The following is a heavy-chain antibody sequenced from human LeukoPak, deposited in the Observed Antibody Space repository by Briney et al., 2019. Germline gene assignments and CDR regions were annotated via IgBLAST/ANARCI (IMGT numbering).Heavy chain of an antibody. D-gene: IGHD2-21*02. J-gene: IGHJ4*02. CDR2: IHYTGRM. Sequence: SETLSLTCTVSGGSINDYFWTWIRQPPGKGLEWIAYIHYTGRMKYDPSLRSRVTISVDTSKNQFSLKLRSVMAADTAVYYCARAYCVGDCTVLHIYFDNWGQGTLVTVSS. V-gene: IGHV4-59*08. CDR1: GGSINDYF. CDR3: ARAYCVGDCTVLHIYFDN.